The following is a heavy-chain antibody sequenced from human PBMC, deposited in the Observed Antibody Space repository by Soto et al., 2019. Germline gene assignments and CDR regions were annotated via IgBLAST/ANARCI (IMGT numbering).Heavy chain of an antibody. J-gene: IGHJ6*02. CDR2: IIPIFGTA. D-gene: IGHD5-18*01. Sequence: SVKVSCKASGGTFSSYAISWVRQAPGQGLEWMGGIIPIFGTANYAQKFQGRVTITADESTSTAYMELSSLRSEDTAVYYCARASEYSFGYYYSGMDVWGQGTTVTVSS. CDR3: ARASEYSFGYYYSGMDV. V-gene: IGHV1-69*13. CDR1: GGTFSSYA.